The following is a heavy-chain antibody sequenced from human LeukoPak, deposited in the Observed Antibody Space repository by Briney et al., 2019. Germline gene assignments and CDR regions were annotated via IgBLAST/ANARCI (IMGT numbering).Heavy chain of an antibody. J-gene: IGHJ4*02. V-gene: IGHV3-48*01. CDR1: GFMFSSYA. D-gene: IGHD3-3*02. CDR2: ITTSSTV. CDR3: AIRFDY. Sequence: GGSLRLSCAASGFMFSSYAMSWVRQAPGKGLEWVSYITTSSTVYYADSVKGRFTISRDNAKNSLYLQMNSLRAEDTAVYYCAIRFDYWGQGSLVTVSS.